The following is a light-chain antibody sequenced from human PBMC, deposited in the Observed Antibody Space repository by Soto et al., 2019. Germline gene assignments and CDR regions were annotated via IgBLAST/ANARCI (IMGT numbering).Light chain of an antibody. CDR2: DAS. CDR1: QSITNW. Sequence: DIPMTQSPSTLSASVGDRVTVTCRASQSITNWLAWYQQKPGKAPQLLIYDASSLETGVPSRFSGRGSGTEFTLTISSLQPEDFATYYCQQYNNYPFTFGPGTTVDI. CDR3: QQYNNYPFT. J-gene: IGKJ3*01. V-gene: IGKV1-5*01.